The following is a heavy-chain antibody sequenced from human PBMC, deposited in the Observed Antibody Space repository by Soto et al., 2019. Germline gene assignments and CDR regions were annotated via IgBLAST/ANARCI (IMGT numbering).Heavy chain of an antibody. J-gene: IGHJ4*02. V-gene: IGHV3-11*06. CDR3: ATIKRSSWYESEY. D-gene: IGHD6-13*01. CDR2: ISTTTNRA. Sequence: QVQLVESGGGLVKPGGSLRLTCAVSGFIFSDYYMSWMRQAPGKGLEWVGYISTTTNRATYAGSVRGRFTISRDDAKNSLSLEMTTLRAEDTAMYFCATIKRSSWYESEYWGQGTLVTVSP. CDR1: GFIFSDYY.